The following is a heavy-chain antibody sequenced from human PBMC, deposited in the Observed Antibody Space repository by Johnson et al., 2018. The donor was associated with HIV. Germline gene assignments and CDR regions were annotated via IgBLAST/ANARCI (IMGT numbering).Heavy chain of an antibody. V-gene: IGHV3-20*04. D-gene: IGHD2-2*01. CDR3: ARGPYGSSSGCYGSGTYSSAFDI. Sequence: MLLVESGGGVVRPGGSLRLSCAASGFTFDDYGMSWVRQAPGKGLEWVSGINWNGGSTGYADSVKGRFTISRDNAKNSLSLQMNSLRAEDTALYYCARGPYGSSSGCYGSGTYSSAFDIWGQGTMVTVSS. J-gene: IGHJ3*02. CDR1: GFTFDDYG. CDR2: INWNGGST.